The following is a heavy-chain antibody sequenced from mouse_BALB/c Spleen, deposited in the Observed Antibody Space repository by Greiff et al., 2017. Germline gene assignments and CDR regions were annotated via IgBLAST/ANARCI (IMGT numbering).Heavy chain of an antibody. J-gene: IGHJ4*01. Sequence: QVQLQQSGAELAKPGASVKMSCKASGYTFTSYWMHWVKQRPGQGLEWIGYINPSTGYTEYNQKFKDKATLTADKSSSTAYMQLSSLTSEDSAVYYCARLGVQLTAPYYYAMDYWGQGTSVTVSS. V-gene: IGHV1-7*01. D-gene: IGHD3-3*01. CDR3: ARLGVQLTAPYYYAMDY. CDR1: GYTFTSYW. CDR2: INPSTGYT.